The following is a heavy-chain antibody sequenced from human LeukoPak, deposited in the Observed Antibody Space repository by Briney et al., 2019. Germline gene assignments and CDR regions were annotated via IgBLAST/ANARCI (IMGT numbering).Heavy chain of an antibody. CDR3: ARRPAPTYYYGSGSYYRGYYMDV. Sequence: SETLSLTCAVYGGSFSGYYWSWIRQPPGKGLEWIGEINHSGSTNYNPSLKSRVTISVDTSKNQFSLELSSVTAADTAVYYCARRPAPTYYYGSGSYYRGYYMDVWGKGTTVTVSS. CDR1: GGSFSGYY. V-gene: IGHV4-34*01. D-gene: IGHD3-10*01. CDR2: INHSGST. J-gene: IGHJ6*03.